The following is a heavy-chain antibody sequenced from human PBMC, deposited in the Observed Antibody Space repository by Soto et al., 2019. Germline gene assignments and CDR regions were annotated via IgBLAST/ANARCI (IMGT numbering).Heavy chain of an antibody. Sequence: SETLSLTCIVSGDSITSPSSSCTWFPQPPRKSLEWIGYIYQNVKTYYNPSVMGRVTISVDRSKNQFSLSLKSVTAADTAVYFCVRSKLGDVFEIWGPGTMVTVSS. CDR2: IYQNVKT. CDR3: VRSKLGDVFEI. V-gene: IGHV4-30-2*01. D-gene: IGHD3-16*01. J-gene: IGHJ3*02. CDR1: GDSITSPSSS.